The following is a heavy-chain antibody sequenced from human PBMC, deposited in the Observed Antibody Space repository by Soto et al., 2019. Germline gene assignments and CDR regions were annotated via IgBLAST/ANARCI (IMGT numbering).Heavy chain of an antibody. CDR1: GLTFSSYA. CDR3: ARGSVVGAGSPPLYYYYGMDV. V-gene: IGHV3-30-3*01. D-gene: IGHD2-15*01. J-gene: IGHJ6*02. CDR2: ISYDGSNK. Sequence: GGSLRLSCAASGLTFSSYAMHWVRQAPGKGLEWVAVISYDGSNKYYADSVKGRFTISRDNSKNTLYLQMNSLRAEDTAVYYCARGSVVGAGSPPLYYYYGMDVWGQGTTVTVSS.